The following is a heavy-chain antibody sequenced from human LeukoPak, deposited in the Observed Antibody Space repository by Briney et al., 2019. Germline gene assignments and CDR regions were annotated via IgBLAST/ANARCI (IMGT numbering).Heavy chain of an antibody. CDR3: ARVGSYCTSTSCFDY. J-gene: IGHJ4*02. D-gene: IGHD2-2*01. CDR1: GYTFTSYG. Sequence: ASVKVSCKAPGYTFTSYGISWVRQAPGQGLEWMGWISAYNGKANYAQKVQGRVTMTADTSTSAAYMELRSLTSDDTAVYYCARVGSYCTSTSCFDYWGQGTLVTVSS. CDR2: ISAYNGKA. V-gene: IGHV1-18*01.